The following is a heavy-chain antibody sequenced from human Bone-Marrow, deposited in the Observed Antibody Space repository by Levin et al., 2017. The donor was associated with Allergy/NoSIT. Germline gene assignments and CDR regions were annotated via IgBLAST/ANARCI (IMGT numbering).Heavy chain of an antibody. J-gene: IGHJ5*02. Sequence: PGGSLRLSCAASGFTFSDYYMSWIRQAPGKGLEWVSYISSSGSTIYYADSVKGRFTISRDNAKNSLYLQMNSLRAEDTAVYYCARRTARQLTMVRGVVGWFDPWGQGTLVTVSS. D-gene: IGHD3-10*01. V-gene: IGHV3-11*01. CDR1: GFTFSDYY. CDR3: ARRTARQLTMVRGVVGWFDP. CDR2: ISSSGSTI.